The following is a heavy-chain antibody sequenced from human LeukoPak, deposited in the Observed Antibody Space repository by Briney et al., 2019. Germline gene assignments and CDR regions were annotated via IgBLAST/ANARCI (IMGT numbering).Heavy chain of an antibody. J-gene: IGHJ6*02. V-gene: IGHV4-59*11. Sequence: SETLSLTCNVSGGSISSHYWSWIRQPPGKGLEWIAFIYYRGSTNYNPSLTSRVTISVDASKNQFSLKLTSVTAADTAVYYCARSLSTGPSAAGDAFYFYYGLDVWGQGTTVTVSS. CDR3: ARSLSTGPSAAGDAFYFYYGLDV. D-gene: IGHD6-13*01. CDR1: GGSISSHY. CDR2: IYYRGST.